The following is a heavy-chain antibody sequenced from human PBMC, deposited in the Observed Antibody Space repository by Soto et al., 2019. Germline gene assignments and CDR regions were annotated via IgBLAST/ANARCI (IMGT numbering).Heavy chain of an antibody. CDR3: ARHGTYCSSTSCLPTGDAFDI. D-gene: IGHD2-2*01. J-gene: IGHJ3*02. CDR2: IYPGDSDT. V-gene: IGHV5-51*01. Sequence: GESLKISCKGSGYSFTSYWIGWVRQMPGKGLEWMGIIYPGDSDTRYSPSFQGQVTISADKSISTAYLQWSSLKASDTAMYYCARHGTYCSSTSCLPTGDAFDIWGQGTMVTVSS. CDR1: GYSFTSYW.